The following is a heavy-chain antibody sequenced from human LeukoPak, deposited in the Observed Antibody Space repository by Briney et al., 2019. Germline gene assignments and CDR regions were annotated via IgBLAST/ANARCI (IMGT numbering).Heavy chain of an antibody. CDR1: GGSISSGDYY. CDR2: IYYSGST. J-gene: IGHJ6*02. D-gene: IGHD5-12*01. Sequence: PSETLSLTCTVSGGSISSGDYYWSWIRQPPGKGLEWIGYIYYSGSTYYNPSLKSRVTISVDTSKNQFSLKLSSVTAADTAVYYCARDPFSTTSGHLLVYYYGMDVWGQGTTVTVSS. V-gene: IGHV4-30-4*01. CDR3: ARDPFSTTSGHLLVYYYGMDV.